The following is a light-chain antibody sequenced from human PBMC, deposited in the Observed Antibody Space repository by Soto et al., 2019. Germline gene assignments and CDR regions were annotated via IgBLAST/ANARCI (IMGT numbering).Light chain of an antibody. Sequence: DIVMTQSPDSLPVSLGERATINCRSSQSLLYDSNNKTYLAWYQQKPGQSPKRIFSWASTRESGVPDRFSGSGSGTDFSLTINNVQATDVAVYYCQQFYSMPLTFGGGTKVSTK. CDR2: WAS. CDR1: QSLLYDSNNKTY. CDR3: QQFYSMPLT. V-gene: IGKV4-1*01. J-gene: IGKJ4*01.